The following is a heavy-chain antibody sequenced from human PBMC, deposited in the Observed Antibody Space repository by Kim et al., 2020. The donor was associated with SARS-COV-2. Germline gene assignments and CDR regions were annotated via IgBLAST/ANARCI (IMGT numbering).Heavy chain of an antibody. D-gene: IGHD2-15*01. CDR1: GYTFTSYD. J-gene: IGHJ4*02. CDR2: MNPNSGNT. V-gene: IGHV1-8*01. CDR3: ARVPFRRPYCSGGSCYVVY. Sequence: ASVKVSCKASGYTFTSYDINWVRQATGQGLEWMGWMNPNSGNTGYAQKFQGRVTMTRNTSISTAYMELSSLRSEDTAVYYCARVPFRRPYCSGGSCYVVYWGQGTLVTVSS.